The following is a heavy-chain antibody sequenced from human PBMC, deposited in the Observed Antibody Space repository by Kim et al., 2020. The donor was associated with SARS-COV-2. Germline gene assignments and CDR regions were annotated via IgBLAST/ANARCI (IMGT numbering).Heavy chain of an antibody. Sequence: SETLSLTCTVSGDSVSSANYFWSWIRQQPGKGLEWIAYISHRGTPYYNPSLNSRLTISLDTSANTFSLRLTSVTAADTGVYYCAREFARPVASDAFDIWG. J-gene: IGHJ3*02. D-gene: IGHD2-2*01. CDR3: AREFARPVASDAFDI. V-gene: IGHV4-31*03. CDR1: GDSVSSANYF. CDR2: ISHRGTP.